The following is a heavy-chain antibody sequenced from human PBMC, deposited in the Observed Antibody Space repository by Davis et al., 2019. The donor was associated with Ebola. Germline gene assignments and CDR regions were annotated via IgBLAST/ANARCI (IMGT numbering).Heavy chain of an antibody. CDR2: ISSGGRTI. CDR1: GLTFSDYY. CDR3: ARYWGSYYYYSGLDV. J-gene: IGHJ6*02. D-gene: IGHD3-16*01. Sequence: GESLKISCGGSGLTFSDYYMAWIRQAPGKGLECVSYISSGGRTIYYADSVQGRFTISRDNAQNSLYLQMNSLKAEDTAVYYCARYWGSYYYYSGLDVWGQGTTVTVSS. V-gene: IGHV3-11*04.